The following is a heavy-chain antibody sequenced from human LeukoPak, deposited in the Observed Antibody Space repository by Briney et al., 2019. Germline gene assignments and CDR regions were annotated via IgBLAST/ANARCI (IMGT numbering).Heavy chain of an antibody. D-gene: IGHD6-13*01. CDR3: AKDKRIAAAGLDYFDY. V-gene: IGHV3-23*01. Sequence: ETLSLTCTVSGGSISSYYWSWIRQPPGKGLEWVSAISGSGGSTYYADSVKGRFTISRDNSKNTLYLQMNSLRAEDTAVYYCAKDKRIAAAGLDYFDYWGQGTLVTVSS. J-gene: IGHJ4*02. CDR2: ISGSGGST. CDR1: GGSISSYY.